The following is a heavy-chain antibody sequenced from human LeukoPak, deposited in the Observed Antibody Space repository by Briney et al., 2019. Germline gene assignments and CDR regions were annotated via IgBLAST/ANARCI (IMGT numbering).Heavy chain of an antibody. CDR3: AKGQKGLLIAVADYIDP. V-gene: IGHV3-23*01. CDR1: GXTFISYA. Sequence: GGSLXXXXXXXGXTFISYAMSWVRQAPGKGLEWVSVISASGGSTNYADSVKGRFTISRDNSKNTLYLQMNSLRAEDTAVYYCAKGQKGLLIAVADYIDPWGQGTLVTVSS. D-gene: IGHD6-19*01. J-gene: IGHJ5*02. CDR2: ISASGGST.